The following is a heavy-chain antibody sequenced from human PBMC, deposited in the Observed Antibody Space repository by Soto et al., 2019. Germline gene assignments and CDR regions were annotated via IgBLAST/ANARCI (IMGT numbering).Heavy chain of an antibody. V-gene: IGHV3-30-3*01. D-gene: IGHD3-22*01. J-gene: IGHJ4*02. CDR2: VSYDGSIK. CDR3: ARVPDSSAYYYYFDY. CDR1: GFTFTNYA. Sequence: GGSLRLSCAASGFTFTNYAIHWVRQAPGKGLEWVAVVSYDGSIKYSAASVKGRFTISRDNPKNTLYLQMNSLRAEDTAVYYCARVPDSSAYYYYFDYWGQGTLVTVSS.